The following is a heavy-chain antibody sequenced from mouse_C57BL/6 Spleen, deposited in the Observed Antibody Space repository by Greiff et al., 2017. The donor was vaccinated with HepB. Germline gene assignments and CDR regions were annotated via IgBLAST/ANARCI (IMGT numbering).Heavy chain of an antibody. J-gene: IGHJ1*03. CDR2: INPGSGGT. CDR3: ARYGSSYGWYFDV. CDR1: GYAFTNYL. V-gene: IGHV1-54*01. D-gene: IGHD1-1*01. Sequence: VKLKQSGAELVRPGTSVKVSCKASGYAFTNYLIEWVKQRPGQGLEWIGVINPGSGGTNYNEKFKGKATLTADKSSSTAYMQLSSLTSEDSAVYFCARYGSSYGWYFDVWGTGTTVTVSS.